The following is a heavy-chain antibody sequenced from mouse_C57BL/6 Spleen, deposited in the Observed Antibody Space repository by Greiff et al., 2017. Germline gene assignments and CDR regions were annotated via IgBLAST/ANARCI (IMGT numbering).Heavy chain of an antibody. V-gene: IGHV1-82*01. Sequence: QVQLQQSGPELVKPGASVEISCKASGYAFSSSWMNWVKQRPGKGLEWIGRIYPGDGDTNYNGKFKGKATLTADKSSSTAYMQLSSLTSEDSAVYFCARAAQAPYLDYWGQGTTLTVSS. CDR1: GYAFSSSW. D-gene: IGHD3-2*02. J-gene: IGHJ2*01. CDR2: IYPGDGDT. CDR3: ARAAQAPYLDY.